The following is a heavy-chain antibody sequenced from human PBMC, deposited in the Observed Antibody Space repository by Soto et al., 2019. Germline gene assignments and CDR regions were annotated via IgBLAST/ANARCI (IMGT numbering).Heavy chain of an antibody. D-gene: IGHD3-22*01. V-gene: IGHV3-48*03. CDR3: ARDVANEGVAVITTGFDY. J-gene: IGHJ4*02. CDR2: ISSSGSTI. Sequence: GGSLRLSCAASGFTFSSYEMNWVRQAPGKGLEWVSYISSSGSTIYYADSVKGRFTISRDNAKNSLYLQMNSLRAEDTAVYYCARDVANEGVAVITTGFDYWGQGTLVTVSS. CDR1: GFTFSSYE.